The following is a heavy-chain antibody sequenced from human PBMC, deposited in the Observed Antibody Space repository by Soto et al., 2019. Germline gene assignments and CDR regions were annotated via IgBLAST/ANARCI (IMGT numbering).Heavy chain of an antibody. CDR3: ARVSITIFGLVIGGWCDP. CDR1: GGSVSRGRYS. D-gene: IGHD3-3*01. CDR2: IYYSGST. V-gene: IGHV4-61*01. Sequence: SKNPYITCTVYGGSVSRGRYSCSCICQPQGKGLEWIGYIYYSGSTNYNPSLKSRVTISVDTSKNQFSLKLSSVTAADTAVYYCARVSITIFGLVIGGWCDPSGQGPLVTVS. J-gene: IGHJ5*02.